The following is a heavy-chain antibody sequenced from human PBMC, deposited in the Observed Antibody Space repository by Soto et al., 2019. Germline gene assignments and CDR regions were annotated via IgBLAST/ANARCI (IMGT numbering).Heavy chain of an antibody. Sequence: SVKVSCKASGGTFSSYAISWVRQAPGQGLEWMGGIIPIFGTANYAQKFQGRVTITADKSTSTAYMELSSLRSEDTAVYYCARDGDGYNSHWYFDLRRRGTLVTVSS. D-gene: IGHD5-12*01. J-gene: IGHJ2*01. CDR1: GGTFSSYA. CDR2: IIPIFGTA. V-gene: IGHV1-69*06. CDR3: ARDGDGYNSHWYFDL.